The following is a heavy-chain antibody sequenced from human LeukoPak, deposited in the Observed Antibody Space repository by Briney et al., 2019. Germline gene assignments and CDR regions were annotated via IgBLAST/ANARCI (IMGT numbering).Heavy chain of an antibody. CDR1: VLSFSDSC. Sequence: GVSQTLSCVACVLSFSDSCMICVRHVTGKGRECVSQKDGEGSREKYVDSVKARLTISRHNDKKSLYIEMINQTVEDTAVYYCAKEVRGVSRKAGDWFDPRGQGTRVTVSS. V-gene: IGHV3-7*01. CDR2: KDGEGSRE. CDR3: AKEVRGVSRKAGDWFDP. J-gene: IGHJ5*02. D-gene: IGHD5/OR15-5a*01.